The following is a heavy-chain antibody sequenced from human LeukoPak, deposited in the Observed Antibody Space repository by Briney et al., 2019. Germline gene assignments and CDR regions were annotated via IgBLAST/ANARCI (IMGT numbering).Heavy chain of an antibody. J-gene: IGHJ5*02. CDR1: GGSFSNYY. Sequence: SETPSLTCTVSGGSFSNYYWSWIRQPPGKGLEWIGYIYYSGSTNYNPSLKSRVTISVDTSKNQFSLNLISVTAADTAVYYFARHPTALVSYGFDPWGQGTLVTVSS. CDR2: IYYSGST. D-gene: IGHD5-18*01. V-gene: IGHV4-59*08. CDR3: ARHPTALVSYGFDP.